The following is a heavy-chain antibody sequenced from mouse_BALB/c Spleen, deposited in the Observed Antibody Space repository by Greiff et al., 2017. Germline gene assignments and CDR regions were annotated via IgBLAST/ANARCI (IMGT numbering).Heavy chain of an antibody. D-gene: IGHD2-13*01. CDR3: ARGLTLDD. J-gene: IGHJ4*01. CDR1: GFTFSSYA. Sequence: EVQLVESGGGLVKPGGSLKLSCAASGFTFSSYAMSWVRQTPEKRLEWVASISSGGSTYYPDSVKGRFTISRDNARNILYLQMSSLRSEDTAMYYCARGLTLDDWGQGTSVTVSS. V-gene: IGHV5-6-5*01. CDR2: ISSGGST.